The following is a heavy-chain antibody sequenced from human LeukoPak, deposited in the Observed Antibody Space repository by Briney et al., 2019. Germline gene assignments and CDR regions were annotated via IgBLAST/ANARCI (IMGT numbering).Heavy chain of an antibody. CDR3: ARVMVRGVMFLGY. CDR2: IITNTGHP. Sequence: ASVKVSCKASGGTFSSYAMNWVRQAPGQGLEWMGWIITNTGHPSYAQGFTGRFVFSLDTSVSTAYLQISSLKAEDTAVYYCARVMVRGVMFLGYWGQGTLVTVSS. V-gene: IGHV7-4-1*02. CDR1: GGTFSSYA. J-gene: IGHJ4*02. D-gene: IGHD3-10*01.